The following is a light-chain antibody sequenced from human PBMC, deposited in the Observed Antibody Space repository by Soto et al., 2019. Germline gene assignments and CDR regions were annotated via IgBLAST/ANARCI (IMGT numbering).Light chain of an antibody. V-gene: IGKV2-30*02. J-gene: IGKJ1*01. Sequence: LTQSPLCLPVTLAQPAATSSSASEGLVRRHGDTRFSWYQQRPGQSPRRLIHAISNRDSGVPDRFSGSGSGTDFTLSISCVEAEDVGIYYCLQYTHWPHTFGQGTKVDIK. CDR1: EGLVRRHGDTR. CDR3: LQYTHWPHT. CDR2: AIS.